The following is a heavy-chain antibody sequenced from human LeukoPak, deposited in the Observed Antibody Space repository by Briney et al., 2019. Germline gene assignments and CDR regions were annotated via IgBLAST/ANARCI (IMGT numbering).Heavy chain of an antibody. CDR1: GGSISSYY. V-gene: IGHV4-59*01. D-gene: IGHD3-3*01. J-gene: IGHJ4*02. Sequence: SETLSLTCTVSGGSISSYYWSWIRQPPGKGLEWIGYIYYSGSTNYNPSLKSRVTISVDTSKNQFSLKLSSVTAADTAVYYCARGKGHYDFWSGYYTTFPFDYWGQGTLVTASS. CDR2: IYYSGST. CDR3: ARGKGHYDFWSGYYTTFPFDY.